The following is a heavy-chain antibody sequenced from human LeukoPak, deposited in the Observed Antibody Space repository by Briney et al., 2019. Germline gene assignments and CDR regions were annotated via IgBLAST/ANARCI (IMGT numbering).Heavy chain of an antibody. Sequence: PSETLSLTCTVSGGSISSGGYYWSWIRQHPGKGLEWIGYIYYSGSTYYNPFLKSRVIISVDTSKNQFSLKLSSVTAADTAVYYCARGIVVVTALNWFDPWGQGTLVTVSS. J-gene: IGHJ5*02. CDR2: IYYSGST. D-gene: IGHD2-21*02. V-gene: IGHV4-31*03. CDR1: GGSISSGGYY. CDR3: ARGIVVVTALNWFDP.